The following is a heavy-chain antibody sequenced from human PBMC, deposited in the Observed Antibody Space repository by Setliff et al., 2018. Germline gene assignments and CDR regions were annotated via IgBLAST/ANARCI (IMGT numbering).Heavy chain of an antibody. V-gene: IGHV3-48*03. J-gene: IGHJ5*02. CDR2: ISSSGWTT. CDR1: GFTFSSYE. CDR3: ARDVYDFRTGLAAP. Sequence: GGSLRLSCVASGFTFSSYEMNWVRQAPGKGLEWVSYISSSGWTTYYADSVERRFTIFRDNAKNTVSLQMNSLRADDTGVYYCARDVYDFRTGLAAPWGQGTLVTVSS. D-gene: IGHD3-3*01.